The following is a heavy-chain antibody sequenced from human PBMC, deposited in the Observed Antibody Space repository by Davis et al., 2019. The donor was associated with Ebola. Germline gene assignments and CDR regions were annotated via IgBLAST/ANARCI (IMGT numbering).Heavy chain of an antibody. D-gene: IGHD6-6*01. J-gene: IGHJ6*04. V-gene: IGHV3-48*02. CDR2: ISSSSSTI. Sequence: GESLKISCAASGFTFSSYSMNWVRQAPGKGLEWVSYISSSSSTIYYADSVKGRFTISRDNAKNSLYLQMNSLRDEDTAVYYCARVYSSYYYGMDVWGKGTTVTVSS. CDR1: GFTFSSYS. CDR3: ARVYSSYYYGMDV.